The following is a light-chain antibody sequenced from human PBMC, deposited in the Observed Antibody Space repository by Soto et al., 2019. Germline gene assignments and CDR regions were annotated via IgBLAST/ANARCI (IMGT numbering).Light chain of an antibody. J-gene: IGKJ1*01. CDR1: QGIRND. CDR3: LQYYNYPLT. V-gene: IGKV1-6*01. Sequence: AIQMTQSPTSLSASVGDRVTITCRASQGIRNDLAWYQQKPGKAPKVLIFGTYNLQSGVPSRFSGRGSDTEFSLTISSLQTEDAATYYCLQYYNYPLTFGQGTKVEI. CDR2: GTY.